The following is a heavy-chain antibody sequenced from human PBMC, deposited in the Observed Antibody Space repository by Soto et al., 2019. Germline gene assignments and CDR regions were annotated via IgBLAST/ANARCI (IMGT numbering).Heavy chain of an antibody. J-gene: IGHJ5*02. V-gene: IGHV4-30-4*01. Sequence: QVQLRESGPGLVKPSQTLSLTCSVSGASVAGGSYYWSWVRQPPGKGLEWIGYIPSRGRPFYNPSPTSRGTISADTSKNQLSLQLTSVTAADTAVYYCARDTYSGYDFGLWGQGTLVTVSS. CDR1: GASVAGGSYY. D-gene: IGHD5-12*01. CDR3: ARDTYSGYDFGL. CDR2: IPSRGRP.